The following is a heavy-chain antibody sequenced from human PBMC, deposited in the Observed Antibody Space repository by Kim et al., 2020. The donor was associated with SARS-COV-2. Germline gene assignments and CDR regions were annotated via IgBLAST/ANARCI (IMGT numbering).Heavy chain of an antibody. CDR2: INTNTGNP. Sequence: ASVKVSCKASGYTFTSYAMNWVRQAPGQGLEWMGWINTNTGNPTYAQGFTGRFVFSLDTSVSTAYLQISSLKAEDTAVYYCARPLEWVYYYDSSGYPDAFDIWGQGTMVTVSS. CDR3: ARPLEWVYYYDSSGYPDAFDI. CDR1: GYTFTSYA. V-gene: IGHV7-4-1*02. D-gene: IGHD3-22*01. J-gene: IGHJ3*02.